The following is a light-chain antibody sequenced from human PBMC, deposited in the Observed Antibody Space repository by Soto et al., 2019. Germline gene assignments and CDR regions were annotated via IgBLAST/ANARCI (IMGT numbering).Light chain of an antibody. J-gene: IGKJ4*01. CDR2: DAS. V-gene: IGKV1-33*01. CDR3: QQYDNLPLT. CDR1: QDISNY. Sequence: IQMTQSLSSLSASVGNRVTITFQASQDISNYLNWYQQKPGKAPKLLIYDASNLETGVPSRFSGSGSGTDFTFTISSLQPEDIATYYCQQYDNLPLTFGGGTKVDIK.